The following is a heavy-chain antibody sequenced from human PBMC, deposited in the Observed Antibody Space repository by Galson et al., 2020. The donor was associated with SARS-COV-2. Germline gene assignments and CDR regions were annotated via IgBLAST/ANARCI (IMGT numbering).Heavy chain of an antibody. CDR1: GGSISSSSYY. V-gene: IGHV4-39*01. CDR3: ARRYHYYDYMDV. J-gene: IGHJ6*03. Sequence: SETLSLTCTVSGGSISSSSYYWAWIRQPPEKGLEWIGHLFYRGSTSYNPSLKSRVTISVDTSKNQFSLKLSSVTAADTAVYYCARRYHYYDYMDVWGKGTTVTIFS. CDR2: LFYRGST.